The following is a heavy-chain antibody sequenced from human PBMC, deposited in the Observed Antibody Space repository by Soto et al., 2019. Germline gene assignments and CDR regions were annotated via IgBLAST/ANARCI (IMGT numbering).Heavy chain of an antibody. CDR2: ISSSGGSK. V-gene: IGHV3-23*01. J-gene: IGHJ6*03. Sequence: PGGSLRLSCAASGFTSSSYFMNWVRQAPGEGLEWVSTISSSGGSKYYADSGKGRFTISRENAKNTLYLQMNSLRAEDTALYHCARVLCSGGSCYSYDWPTRHYDYYYYMDVWGKGTTVTVSS. CDR1: GFTSSSYF. CDR3: ARVLCSGGSCYSYDWPTRHYDYYYYMDV. D-gene: IGHD2-15*01.